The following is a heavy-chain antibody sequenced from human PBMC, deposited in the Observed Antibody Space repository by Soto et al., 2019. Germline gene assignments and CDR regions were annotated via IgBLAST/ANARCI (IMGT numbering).Heavy chain of an antibody. V-gene: IGHV1-2*02. CDR2: INPNSGGT. Sequence: GASVKVSCKASGYTFTVYYMHCVLQSPLQGLEWMGWINPNSGGTNYAQKFQGRVTMTRDTSISTAYMELSRLRSDDTAVYYCARARITMVRGVISTFNWFDPWGQGTLVTVSS. CDR3: ARARITMVRGVISTFNWFDP. J-gene: IGHJ5*02. D-gene: IGHD3-10*01. CDR1: GYTFTVYY.